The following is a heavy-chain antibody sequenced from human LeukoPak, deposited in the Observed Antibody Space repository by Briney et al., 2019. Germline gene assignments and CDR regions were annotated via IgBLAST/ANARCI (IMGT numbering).Heavy chain of an antibody. Sequence: SETLSLTCTVSGGSVSSYYWSCIRQPPGKGLEWIAYIHYSGSSYYNPLLKSRVTISVETSKNQFSLKLSSVTAADTAVYYCARRKGCSGGSCYGDTFDYWGQGTLVTVSS. CDR1: GGSVSSYY. V-gene: IGHV4-59*08. D-gene: IGHD2-15*01. J-gene: IGHJ4*02. CDR3: ARRKGCSGGSCYGDTFDY. CDR2: IHYSGSS.